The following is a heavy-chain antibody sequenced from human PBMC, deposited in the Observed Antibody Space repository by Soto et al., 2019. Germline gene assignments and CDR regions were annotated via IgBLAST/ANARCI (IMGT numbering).Heavy chain of an antibody. V-gene: IGHV1-69*12. D-gene: IGHD2-2*01. Sequence: QVQLVQSGAEVKKPGSSVKVSCKASGGTFSSYAISWVRQAPGQGLEWMGGIIPIFGTADYAQKFQGRVTITADESTSTAYMALSTLRSEETAVYYCARHVPAAGYYYGMDVWGQGTTVTVSS. J-gene: IGHJ6*02. CDR2: IIPIFGTA. CDR1: GGTFSSYA. CDR3: ARHVPAAGYYYGMDV.